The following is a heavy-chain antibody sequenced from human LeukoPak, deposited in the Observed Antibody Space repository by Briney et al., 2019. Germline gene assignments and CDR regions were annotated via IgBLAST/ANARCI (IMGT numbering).Heavy chain of an antibody. V-gene: IGHV4-34*01. CDR2: INHSGST. Sequence: GSLRLSCAASEFSVGSNYMTWVRQPPGKGLEWIGEINHSGSTNYNPSLKSRVTISVDTSKNQFSLKLSSVTAADTAVYYCARRGNHVGYSYGYYYYYYMDVWGKGTTVTISS. J-gene: IGHJ6*03. D-gene: IGHD5-18*01. CDR3: ARRGNHVGYSYGYYYYYYMDV. CDR1: EFSVGSNY.